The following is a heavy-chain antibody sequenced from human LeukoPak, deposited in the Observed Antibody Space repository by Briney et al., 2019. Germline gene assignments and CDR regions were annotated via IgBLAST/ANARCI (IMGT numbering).Heavy chain of an antibody. D-gene: IGHD5-18*01. V-gene: IGHV4-59*12. CDR1: GGSISSYY. J-gene: IGHJ3*02. Sequence: PSETLSLTCTVSGGSISSYYWSWIRQPPGKGLEWIGYIYYSGSTNYNPSLKSRVTISVDTSKNQFSLHLSSVTPEDTAVYYCVRGGQGDGHSADEAFDIWGQGTMVTVS. CDR3: VRGGQGDGHSADEAFDI. CDR2: IYYSGST.